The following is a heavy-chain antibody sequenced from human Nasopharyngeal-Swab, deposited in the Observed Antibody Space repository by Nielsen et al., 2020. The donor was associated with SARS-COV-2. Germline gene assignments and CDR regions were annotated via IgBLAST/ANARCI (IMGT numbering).Heavy chain of an antibody. J-gene: IGHJ6*02. V-gene: IGHV4-39*02. CDR3: ARASSWAYYYYGMDV. D-gene: IGHD6-13*01. Sequence: SETLSLTCTVSGGSISSSSYYWGWIRQPPGKGLEWIGSIYYSGSTYYNPSLKSRVTISVDTSKNQFSLKLSSVTAADTAVYYCARASSWAYYYYGMDVWGQGTTVTVSS. CDR1: GGSISSSSYY. CDR2: IYYSGST.